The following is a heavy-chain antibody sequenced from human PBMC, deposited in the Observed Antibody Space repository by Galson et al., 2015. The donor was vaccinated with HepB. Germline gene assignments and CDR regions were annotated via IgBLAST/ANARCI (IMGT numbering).Heavy chain of an antibody. CDR3: ARGMVRNPMDYYYGMDV. V-gene: IGHV3-30*04. J-gene: IGHJ6*02. CDR2: ISYDGSNK. Sequence: SLRLSCAASGFTFSSYAMHWVRQAPGKGLEWVAVISYDGSNKYYADSVKGRFTISRDNSKNTLYLQMNSLRAEDTAVYYCARGMVRNPMDYYYGMDVWGQGTTVTVSS. CDR1: GFTFSSYA. D-gene: IGHD3-10*01.